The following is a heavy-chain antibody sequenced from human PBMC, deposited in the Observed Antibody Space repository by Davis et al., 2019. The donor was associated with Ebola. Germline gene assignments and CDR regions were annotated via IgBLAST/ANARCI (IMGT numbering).Heavy chain of an antibody. D-gene: IGHD5-12*01. J-gene: IGHJ4*02. CDR1: GDSVSTNIG. Sequence: PSETLSLTCAISGDSVSTNIGWNWIRQSPSRGLEWLGRTYYSSKWYYDYAVSVKSRITINPDTSKNQFSLQLNSVTPEDAAVYFCARGWLRSPGFDYWGQGTLVSVSS. CDR3: ARGWLRSPGFDY. V-gene: IGHV6-1*01. CDR2: TYYSSKWYY.